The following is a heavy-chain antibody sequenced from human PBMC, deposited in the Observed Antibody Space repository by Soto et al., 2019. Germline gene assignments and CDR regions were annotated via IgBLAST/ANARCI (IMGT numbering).Heavy chain of an antibody. CDR3: ARDADTTAEYFQH. J-gene: IGHJ1*01. CDR2: IWYDGSSK. CDR1: GFTFSSYG. D-gene: IGHD1-1*01. Sequence: QVQLVESGGGVVQPGRSLRLSCAASGFTFSSYGMHWVRQAPGKGLEWVAVIWYDGSSKYYADSVKGRFTISRDNSKNTLYLQMNSLRAEDTAVYYCARDADTTAEYFQHWGQGTLVTVSS. V-gene: IGHV3-33*01.